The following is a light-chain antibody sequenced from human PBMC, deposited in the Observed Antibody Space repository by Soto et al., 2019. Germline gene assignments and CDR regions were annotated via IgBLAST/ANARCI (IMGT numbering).Light chain of an antibody. V-gene: IGKV1-6*01. J-gene: IGKJ5*01. CDR2: AAS. Sequence: CRASQGIRNDLGWYQQKPGKAPKLLIYAASSLQSGVPQRFSGSGCGRDFHLSITSLQPEDFATYYYQQHYTSPVTFGGGTRLEIK. CDR3: QQHYTSPVT. CDR1: QGIRND.